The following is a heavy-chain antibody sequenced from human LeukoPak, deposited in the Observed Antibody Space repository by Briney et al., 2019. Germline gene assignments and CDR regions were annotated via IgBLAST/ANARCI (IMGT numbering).Heavy chain of an antibody. D-gene: IGHD6-13*01. V-gene: IGHV4-34*01. J-gene: IGHJ4*02. CDR2: INHSGST. Sequence: SETLSLTWAVYGGSFSGYYWSWIRQPPGKRLEWIGEINHSGSTNYNPSLKSRVTISVDTSKNQFSLKLSSVTAADTAVYYCARGLDSSRSFDYWGQGTLVTVSS. CDR3: ARGLDSSRSFDY. CDR1: GGSFSGYY.